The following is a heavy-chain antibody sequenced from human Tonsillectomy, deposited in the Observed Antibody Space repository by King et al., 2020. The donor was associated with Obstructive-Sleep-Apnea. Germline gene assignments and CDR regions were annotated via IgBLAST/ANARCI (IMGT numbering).Heavy chain of an antibody. Sequence: VQLQESGPGLVKPSETLSLTCTVSGYSIRTGYYWGWIRQPPGKGLEWIGNIFHSGHTYYNPSLKTRVTIPVDTSKNQISLNLRSVTAADTAVYYCARVVPVAKVDYWGQGTLATVSS. J-gene: IGHJ4*02. CDR3: ARVVPVAKVDY. CDR2: IFHSGHT. D-gene: IGHD2-2*01. V-gene: IGHV4-38-2*02. CDR1: GYSIRTGYY.